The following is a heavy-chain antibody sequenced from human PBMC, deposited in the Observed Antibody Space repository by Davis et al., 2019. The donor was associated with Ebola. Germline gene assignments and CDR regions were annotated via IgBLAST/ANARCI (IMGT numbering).Heavy chain of an antibody. CDR2: TYYSSKWYT. CDR1: GDSVSGSSCA. CDR3: ARGWFRGGMDV. D-gene: IGHD3-10*01. Sequence: HSQTLSLTCAISGDSVSGSSCAWNWIRHSPSKGIEWLARTYYSSKWYTDSTLSVKSRITISADTAKNQFSLQLNSVTPEDTALYYCARGWFRGGMDVWGEGTTVTVSS. V-gene: IGHV6-1*01. J-gene: IGHJ6*04.